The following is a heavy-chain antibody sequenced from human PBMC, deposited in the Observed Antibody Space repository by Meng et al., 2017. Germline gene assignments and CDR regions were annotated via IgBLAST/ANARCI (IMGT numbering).Heavy chain of an antibody. D-gene: IGHD2/OR15-2a*01. CDR2: IYYSGST. Sequence: LRLSCTVSGGSISSYYWSWIRQPPGKGLEWIGYIYYSGSTNYNPSLKSRVTISVDTSKNQFSLKLSSVTAADTAVYYCARGILAVDYYYGMDVWGQGTTVTVSS. CDR3: ARGILAVDYYYGMDV. J-gene: IGHJ6*02. V-gene: IGHV4-59*01. CDR1: GGSISSYY.